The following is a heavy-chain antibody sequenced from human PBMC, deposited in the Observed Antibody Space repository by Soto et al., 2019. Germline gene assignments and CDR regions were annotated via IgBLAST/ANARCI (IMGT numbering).Heavy chain of an antibody. Sequence: RLSCAASGFTFSTYAMSWVRQAPGKGLEWVSAISGSGAHTYYADSVKGRFSISRDNSKSTLYLQMNSLRADDTAVYYCLIYYYYYTMDVWGQGTTVTVSS. J-gene: IGHJ6*02. CDR2: ISGSGAHT. D-gene: IGHD3-22*01. CDR1: GFTFSTYA. V-gene: IGHV3-23*01. CDR3: LIYYYYYTMDV.